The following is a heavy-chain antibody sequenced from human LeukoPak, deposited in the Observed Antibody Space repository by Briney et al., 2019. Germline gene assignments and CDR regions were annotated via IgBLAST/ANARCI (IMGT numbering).Heavy chain of an antibody. CDR2: IGTAGDT. V-gene: IGHV3-13*01. Sequence: GGSLRLSCAASGFTFSDYDMHWVRQATGKGLEWVSAIGTAGDTYYTGSVKGRFTISGENAKNSLYLQMNSLRAGDTAVYYCARVAKERVGGVYYFDYWGQGTLVTVSS. D-gene: IGHD1-1*01. CDR3: ARVAKERVGGVYYFDY. CDR1: GFTFSDYD. J-gene: IGHJ4*02.